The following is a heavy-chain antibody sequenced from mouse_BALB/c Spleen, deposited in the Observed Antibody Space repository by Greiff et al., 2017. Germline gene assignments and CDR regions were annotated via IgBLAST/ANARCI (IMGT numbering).Heavy chain of an antibody. CDR3: ARDSRYYYGSSYWYFDV. CDR1: GFDFSRYW. Sequence: EVKLVESGGGLVQPGGSLKLSCAASGFDFSRYWMSWVRQAPGKGLEWIGEINPDSSTINYTPSLKDKFIISRDNAKNTLYLQMSKVRSEDTALYYCARDSRYYYGSSYWYFDVWGAGTTVTVSS. V-gene: IGHV4-1*02. J-gene: IGHJ1*01. CDR2: INPDSSTI. D-gene: IGHD1-1*01.